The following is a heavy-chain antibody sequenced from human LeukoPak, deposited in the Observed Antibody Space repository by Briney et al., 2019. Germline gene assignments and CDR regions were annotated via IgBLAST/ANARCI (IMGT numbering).Heavy chain of an antibody. V-gene: IGHV1-18*01. CDR1: GYTFTTYG. J-gene: IGHJ3*02. CDR3: ASLKNSYDSSGYLVTDAFDI. Sequence: ASVKVSCKASGYTFTTYGISWVRQAPGQGLEWMGWINSYNGYTNYAQKLQGRVTMTTDTSTSTAYMELRSLRSDDTAVYYCASLKNSYDSSGYLVTDAFDIWGQGTMVTVSS. CDR2: INSYNGYT. D-gene: IGHD3-22*01.